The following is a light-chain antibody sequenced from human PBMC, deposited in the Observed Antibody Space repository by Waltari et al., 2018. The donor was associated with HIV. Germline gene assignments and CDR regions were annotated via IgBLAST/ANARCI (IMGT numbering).Light chain of an antibody. CDR3: QQYDFLPRT. Sequence: DIQMTQSLSSLSASVGDRVTITCQASQDINIYLNWYQQKPGKAPDLLIYDASNLVTGVPTRFSGSGSGTHFTLSISSLQPEDIATYYCQQYDFLPRTFGQGTKLE. CDR1: QDINIY. CDR2: DAS. J-gene: IGKJ2*01. V-gene: IGKV1-33*01.